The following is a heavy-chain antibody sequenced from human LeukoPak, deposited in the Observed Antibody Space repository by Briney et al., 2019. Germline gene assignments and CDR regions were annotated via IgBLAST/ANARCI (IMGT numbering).Heavy chain of an antibody. D-gene: IGHD3-10*01. Sequence: PGESLKISCKGSGYSFTSYWISWVHQMPWKGLEWRGRIDPSDSYTNYSPSFQGHVTISADKSISTAYLQWSSLKASDTAMYYCARGIIMVRGVLTYYFDYWGQGTLVTVSS. V-gene: IGHV5-10-1*01. CDR1: GYSFTSYW. J-gene: IGHJ4*02. CDR2: IDPSDSYT. CDR3: ARGIIMVRGVLTYYFDY.